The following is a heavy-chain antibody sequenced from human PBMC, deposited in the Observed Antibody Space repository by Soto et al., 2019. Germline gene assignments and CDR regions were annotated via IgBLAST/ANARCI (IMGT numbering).Heavy chain of an antibody. D-gene: IGHD6-6*01. Sequence: ASVKVSCKASFYTFTSYGITWVRQAPGQGLEWIGWMNTNTNTTDSAEVFEGRVSLTWDTSISTAYMQLNSLKIDDTAVYYCAREVVETSSLWLDPWGQGTLVTVSS. CDR3: AREVVETSSLWLDP. J-gene: IGHJ5*02. CDR1: FYTFTSYG. V-gene: IGHV1-8*02. CDR2: MNTNTNTT.